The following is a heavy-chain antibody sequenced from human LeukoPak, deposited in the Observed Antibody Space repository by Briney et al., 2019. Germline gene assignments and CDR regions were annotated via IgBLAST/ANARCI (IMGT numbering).Heavy chain of an antibody. J-gene: IGHJ5*02. CDR2: INHSGST. CDR1: GGSFSGYY. Sequence: SETLSLTCAVYGGSFSGYYWSWIRQPPGKGLEWIGEINHSGSTNYNPSLKSRVTISVDTSKNQFSLKVTSVTAADAAVYYCARQLVGYGDSKGFDPWGQGTLVTVSS. CDR3: ARQLVGYGDSKGFDP. D-gene: IGHD4-17*01. V-gene: IGHV4-34*01.